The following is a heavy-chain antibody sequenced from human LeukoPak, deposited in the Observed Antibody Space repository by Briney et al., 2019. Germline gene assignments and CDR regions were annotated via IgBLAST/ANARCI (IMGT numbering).Heavy chain of an antibody. D-gene: IGHD2-15*01. CDR2: ISAYNGNT. J-gene: IGHJ4*02. V-gene: IGHV1-18*01. CDR1: GYTFTSYG. Sequence: GASVKVSCKASGYTFTSYGISWVRQAPGQGLESMGWISAYNGNTNYAQKLQGRVTMTTDTSTSTAYMELRSLRSDDTAVYYCARAGYCSGGSCFVRPFDYWGQGTLVTVSS. CDR3: ARAGYCSGGSCFVRPFDY.